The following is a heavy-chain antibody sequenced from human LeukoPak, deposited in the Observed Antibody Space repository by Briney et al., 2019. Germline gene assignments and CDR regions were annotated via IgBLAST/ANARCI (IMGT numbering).Heavy chain of an antibody. D-gene: IGHD5-24*01. CDR3: ATGRNGYNLPTTH. CDR2: IIPILGIA. J-gene: IGHJ4*02. CDR1: GGTFSSYA. Sequence: GASVKVSCKASGGTFSSYAISWVRQAPGQGLEWMGRIIPILGIANYAQKFQGRVTITADKSTSTAYMELSSLRSEDTAVYYCATGRNGYNLPTTHWGQGTLVTVSS. V-gene: IGHV1-69*04.